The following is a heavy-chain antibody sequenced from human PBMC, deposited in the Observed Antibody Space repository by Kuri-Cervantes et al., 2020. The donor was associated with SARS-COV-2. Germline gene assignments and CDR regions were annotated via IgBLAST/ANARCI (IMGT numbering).Heavy chain of an antibody. CDR3: ATAVAVAGTSAQYYYYYGMDV. V-gene: IGHV1-46*01. D-gene: IGHD6-19*01. J-gene: IGHJ6*02. CDR2: INPSGGST. Sequence: ASVKVSCKASGYTFTSYYMHWVRQAPGQGLEWMGIINPSGGSTSYAQKFQGRVTFTRDTSASTVYMELSSLRPEDTAVYYCATAVAVAGTSAQYYYYYGMDVWGQGTTVTVSS. CDR1: GYTFTSYY.